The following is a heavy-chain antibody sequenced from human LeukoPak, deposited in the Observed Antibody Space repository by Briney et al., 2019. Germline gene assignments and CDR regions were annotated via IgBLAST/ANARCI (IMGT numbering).Heavy chain of an antibody. D-gene: IGHD3-22*01. J-gene: IGHJ4*02. CDR3: ARRNYYDSSGPMDYFDY. CDR1: GGSFSGYY. V-gene: IGHV4-34*01. Sequence: SETLSLTCAVYGGSFSGYYWSWIRQPPGKGLEWIGEINHSGSTYYNPSLKSRVTISVDTSKNQFSLKLSSVTAADTAVYYCARRNYYDSSGPMDYFDYWGQGTLVTVSS. CDR2: INHSGST.